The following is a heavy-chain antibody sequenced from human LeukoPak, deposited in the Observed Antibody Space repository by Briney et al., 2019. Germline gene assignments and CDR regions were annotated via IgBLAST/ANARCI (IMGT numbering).Heavy chain of an antibody. CDR2: IAGSSGYI. J-gene: IGHJ4*01. D-gene: IGHD2-21*02. Sequence: PGGSLRLSCAASGFTFSSYTMNWVRQAPGKGLEWVSSIAGSSGYISYADSVKGRFTISRDNAKKSLYLQMTSLTAEDTAVYYCARDRGAYCGGDCYLGFDYWGRGALVTVSS. CDR3: ARDRGAYCGGDCYLGFDY. V-gene: IGHV3-21*01. CDR1: GFTFSSYT.